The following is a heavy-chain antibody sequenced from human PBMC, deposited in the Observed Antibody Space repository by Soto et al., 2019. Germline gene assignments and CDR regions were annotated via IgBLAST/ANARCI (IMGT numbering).Heavy chain of an antibody. J-gene: IGHJ6*02. D-gene: IGHD4-17*01. V-gene: IGHV3-30*18. CDR1: GFTFSSYG. CDR3: AKDQTTLTRGGYYYDGKDV. CDR2: ISYDGSNK. Sequence: GGSLILSCAASGFTFSSYGMHWVRQAPGKGLEWVAVISYDGSNKYYADSVKGRFTISRDNSKNTLYLQMNSLRAEDTAVYYCAKDQTTLTRGGYYYDGKDVWGQGTTVTVS.